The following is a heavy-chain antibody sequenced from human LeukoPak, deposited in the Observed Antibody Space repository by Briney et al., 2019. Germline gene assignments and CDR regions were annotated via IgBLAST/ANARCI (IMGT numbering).Heavy chain of an antibody. D-gene: IGHD2-2*01. J-gene: IGHJ4*02. CDR2: IFPILGIA. CDR1: VGTFSSYA. V-gene: IGHV1-69*04. Sequence: SVKVSCKASVGTFSSYAIGWVRQAPGQGLGWVGRIFPILGIANYAQKFQGRVTITADKSTSTAYMELSSLRSEDTAVYYCAREALGYCSSTSCYPFDYWGQGTLVTVSS. CDR3: AREALGYCSSTSCYPFDY.